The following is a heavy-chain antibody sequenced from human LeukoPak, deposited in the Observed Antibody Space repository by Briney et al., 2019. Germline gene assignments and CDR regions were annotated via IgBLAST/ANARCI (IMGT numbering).Heavy chain of an antibody. J-gene: IGHJ4*02. CDR1: GGSISSYY. V-gene: IGHV4-59*01. CDR2: IYYSGST. Sequence: PSETLSLTCTVSGGSISSYYWSWIRPPPGKGLEWIGYIYYSGSTNYNPSLKSRVTISVDTSKNQFSLKLSSVTAADTAVYYCASSRGGCSSTSCYDYWGQGTPVTVSS. CDR3: ASSRGGCSSTSCYDY. D-gene: IGHD2-2*01.